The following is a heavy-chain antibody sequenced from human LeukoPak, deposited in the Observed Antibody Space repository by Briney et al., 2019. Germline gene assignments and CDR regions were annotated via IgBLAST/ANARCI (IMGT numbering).Heavy chain of an antibody. CDR3: ARTYYDILTGYPPRGYFDY. CDR2: INWNGGST. Sequence: GGSLRLSCAASGFTFDDYGMSWVRQAPGKGLESVSGINWNGGSTGYADSVKGRFTISRDNAKNSLYLQMNSLRAEDTALYYCARTYYDILTGYPPRGYFDYWGQGTLVTVSS. D-gene: IGHD3-9*01. V-gene: IGHV3-20*04. J-gene: IGHJ4*02. CDR1: GFTFDDYG.